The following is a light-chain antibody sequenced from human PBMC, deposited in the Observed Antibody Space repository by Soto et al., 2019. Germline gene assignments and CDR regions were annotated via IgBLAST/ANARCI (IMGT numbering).Light chain of an antibody. CDR2: EVT. CDR1: SGDVGGYDY. V-gene: IGLV2-8*01. CDR3: SSYAGSDNTYV. J-gene: IGLJ1*01. Sequence: QXVLTQPPSASGSPGHSVTISCTGTSGDVGGYDYVSWYQQHPGKAPKLMIYEVTKRPLGVPDRFSGSKSGNTASLTVSGLQAEDEADYYCSSYAGSDNTYVFGTGTKVNVL.